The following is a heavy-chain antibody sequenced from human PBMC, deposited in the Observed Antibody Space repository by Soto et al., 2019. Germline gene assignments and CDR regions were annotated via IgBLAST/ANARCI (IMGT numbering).Heavy chain of an antibody. CDR2: ISYDGSNK. V-gene: IGHV3-30*18. Sequence: GGPLRLSCAASGFTFSSYGMHWVRQAPGKGLEWVAVISYDGSNKYYADSVKGRFTISRDNSKNTLYLQMNSLRAEDTAVYYCAKNHGVDYYGMDVWGQGTTVTVSS. CDR3: AKNHGVDYYGMDV. J-gene: IGHJ6*02. CDR1: GFTFSSYG.